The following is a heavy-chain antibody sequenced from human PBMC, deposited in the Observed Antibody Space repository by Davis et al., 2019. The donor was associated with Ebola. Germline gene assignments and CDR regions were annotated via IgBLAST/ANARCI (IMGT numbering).Heavy chain of an antibody. CDR2: INHSGST. D-gene: IGHD6-6*01. V-gene: IGHV4-34*01. Sequence: MPSETLSLTFAVYGGSFSGYYWSWIRQPPGKGLEWIGEINHSGSTNYNPSLKSRVTISVDTSKNQFSLKLSSVTAADTAVYYCAKVREGYSSSSDYWGQGTLVTVSS. CDR1: GGSFSGYY. CDR3: AKVREGYSSSSDY. J-gene: IGHJ4*02.